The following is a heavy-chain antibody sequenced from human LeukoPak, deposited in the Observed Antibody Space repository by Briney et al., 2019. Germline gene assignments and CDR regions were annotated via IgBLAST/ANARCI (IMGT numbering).Heavy chain of an antibody. Sequence: GGSLRLSCAASGFTFSSYGMHWVRQAPGKGLEWVAVIWYGGSNKYYADSVKGRSTISRDNSKNTLYLQMNSLRAEDTAVYYCAKAQEYSSSQHFGYYYMDVWGKGTTVTVSS. CDR2: IWYGGSNK. J-gene: IGHJ6*03. V-gene: IGHV3-30*02. D-gene: IGHD6-6*01. CDR3: AKAQEYSSSQHFGYYYMDV. CDR1: GFTFSSYG.